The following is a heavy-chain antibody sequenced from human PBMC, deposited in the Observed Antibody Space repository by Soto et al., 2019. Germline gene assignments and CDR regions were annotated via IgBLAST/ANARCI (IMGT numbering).Heavy chain of an antibody. Sequence: TSETLSLTCTVSGGSVISGSYYLICIRQPPGNGLEWIGYIYYSGSTNYNPSLKSRVTISVDTSKNQFSLKLSSVTAADTAVYYCAVVVVIKGWFDPWGQGTLVTVSS. CDR2: IYYSGST. J-gene: IGHJ5*02. V-gene: IGHV4-61*01. D-gene: IGHD3-22*01. CDR3: AVVVVIKGWFDP. CDR1: GGSVISGSYY.